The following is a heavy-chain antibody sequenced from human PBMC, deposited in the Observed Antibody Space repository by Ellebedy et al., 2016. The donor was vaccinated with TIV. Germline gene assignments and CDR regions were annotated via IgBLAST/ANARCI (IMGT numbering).Heavy chain of an antibody. D-gene: IGHD4-11*01. Sequence: GSLRLSXSVSGGSIASYYWSWIRQPPGRGLEYIGYIHYSGRTNFNPSLKSRVTLSVDLSKNQFSLRLTSVTAADTAVYYCAREDSNYSDRYYYYGLDVWGQGTTVTVSS. CDR2: IHYSGRT. CDR1: GGSIASYY. V-gene: IGHV4-59*01. CDR3: AREDSNYSDRYYYYGLDV. J-gene: IGHJ6*02.